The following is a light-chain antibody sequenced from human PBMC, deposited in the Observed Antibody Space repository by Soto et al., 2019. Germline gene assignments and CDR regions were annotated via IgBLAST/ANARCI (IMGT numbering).Light chain of an antibody. CDR1: QSVSSY. CDR2: DAS. Sequence: EIVLTQSPATLSLSPGERATLSCRASQSVSSYLAWYQQKPGQAPSLLIYDASNRATGIPARFSGSGSGTDFTITISSLEPEDFAVYYCQQSSNWPPWTFGQGTKVEIK. V-gene: IGKV3-11*01. CDR3: QQSSNWPPWT. J-gene: IGKJ1*01.